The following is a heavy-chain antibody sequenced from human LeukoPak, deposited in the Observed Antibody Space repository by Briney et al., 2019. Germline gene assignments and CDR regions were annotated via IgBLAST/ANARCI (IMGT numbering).Heavy chain of an antibody. CDR3: ARGRYSSSPEYFDY. V-gene: IGHV4-4*07. CDR2: IYTSGST. D-gene: IGHD6-6*01. Sequence: PSETLSLTCTVSGVAISSYYWSWIRQPAGEGLEWIGRIYTSGSTNYNPSLKSRVSISVDKSKNQFSLKLSSVTAADTAVYYCARGRYSSSPEYFDYWGQGTLVTVSS. J-gene: IGHJ4*02. CDR1: GVAISSYY.